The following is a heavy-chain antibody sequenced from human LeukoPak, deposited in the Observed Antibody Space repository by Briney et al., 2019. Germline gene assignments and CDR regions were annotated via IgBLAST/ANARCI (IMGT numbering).Heavy chain of an antibody. V-gene: IGHV3-23*01. CDR2: ISGSGGST. J-gene: IGHJ6*02. Sequence: PGGSLRLSCAASGFTFSSYAMSWVRQAPGKGLEWVSAISGSGGSTYYADSVKGRFTISRDNSKNTLYLQMNSLRAEDTAVYYCARLGAAGNYYGMDVWGQGTTVTASS. CDR3: ARLGAAGNYYGMDV. CDR1: GFTFSSYA. D-gene: IGHD6-13*01.